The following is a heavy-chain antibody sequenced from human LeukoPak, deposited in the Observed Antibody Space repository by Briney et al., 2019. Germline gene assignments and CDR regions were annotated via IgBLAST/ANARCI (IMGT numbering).Heavy chain of an antibody. V-gene: IGHV3-23*01. J-gene: IGHJ5*02. CDR1: GFTFSSYA. Sequence: GGSLRLSCAASGFTFSSYAMSWGRQAPGKGLEWVSGISGSGDRTNYADSVKGRFTISRDNSTNTLYLQMNSLRAEDTAVYYCAKSTTVTNWFDPWGQGTLVTVSS. D-gene: IGHD4-17*01. CDR2: ISGSGDRT. CDR3: AKSTTVTNWFDP.